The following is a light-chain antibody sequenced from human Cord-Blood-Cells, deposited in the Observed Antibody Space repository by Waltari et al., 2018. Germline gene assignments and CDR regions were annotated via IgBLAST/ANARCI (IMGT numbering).Light chain of an antibody. CDR2: DVM. CDR1: SSDVGGYNY. CDR3: CSYAGSYTWV. J-gene: IGLJ3*02. V-gene: IGLV2-11*01. Sequence: QSALTQPRSVSGSPGQSVTISCPGTSSDVGGYNYVSWYQQHPGKAPKLMIYDVMKRPSGVPDRVSGSKAGNTASLTISGLQAEDEADYYCCSYAGSYTWVFGGGTKLTVL.